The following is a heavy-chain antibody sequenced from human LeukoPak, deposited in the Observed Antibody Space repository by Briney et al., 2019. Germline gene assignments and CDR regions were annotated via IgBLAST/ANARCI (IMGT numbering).Heavy chain of an antibody. V-gene: IGHV1-18*01. J-gene: IGHJ4*02. CDR1: GYTFSHHG. CDR2: ISGYNGQT. D-gene: IGHD3-10*01. CDR3: ARDIGVSQFDY. Sequence: ASVKVSCKASGYTFSHHGISWVRQAPGQGLEWMGWISGYNGQTEYAQKFQGRVTLTTDTSTSTAYMEVRSLTSDDTPEYYCARDIGVSQFDYWGQGNLVTVSS.